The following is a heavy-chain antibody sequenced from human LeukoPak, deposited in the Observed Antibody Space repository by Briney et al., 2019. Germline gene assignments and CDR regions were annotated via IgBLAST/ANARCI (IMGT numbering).Heavy chain of an antibody. D-gene: IGHD3-16*01. CDR3: ARAKGGFDAFDI. Sequence: SSISSSGSYINYADSLKGRFTISRDNAKNSLYLQMNSLRVEDTAVYYCARAKGGFDAFDIWGQGTMVTVSS. J-gene: IGHJ3*02. V-gene: IGHV3-21*06. CDR2: ISSSGSYI.